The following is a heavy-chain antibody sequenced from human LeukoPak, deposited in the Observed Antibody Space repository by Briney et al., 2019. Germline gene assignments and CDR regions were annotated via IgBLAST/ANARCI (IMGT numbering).Heavy chain of an antibody. CDR3: AITKGDSGALDY. CDR1: GGSISSYY. D-gene: IGHD3-10*01. J-gene: IGHJ4*02. V-gene: IGHV4-59*01. CDR2: IYYSGST. Sequence: PSETLSLTCTVSGGSISSYYWSWIRQPPGKGLEWIGYIYYSGSTNYNPSLKSRVTISVDTSKNQFSLKLSSVTAADTAVYYCAITKGDSGALDYWGQGTLVTVSS.